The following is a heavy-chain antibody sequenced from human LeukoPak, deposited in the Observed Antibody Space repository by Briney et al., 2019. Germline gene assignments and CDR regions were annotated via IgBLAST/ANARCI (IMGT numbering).Heavy chain of an antibody. CDR1: GFTFSSYG. CDR3: AKVQTTVVTPDWYFDL. D-gene: IGHD4-23*01. Sequence: GGSLRLSCAASGFTFSSYGMHWVRQAPGKGLEWVAFIRYDGSNKYYADSVKGRFTISRDNSKNTLYLQMNSLRAEDTAVYYCAKVQTTVVTPDWYFDLWGRGTLVTVSS. CDR2: IRYDGSNK. J-gene: IGHJ2*01. V-gene: IGHV3-30*02.